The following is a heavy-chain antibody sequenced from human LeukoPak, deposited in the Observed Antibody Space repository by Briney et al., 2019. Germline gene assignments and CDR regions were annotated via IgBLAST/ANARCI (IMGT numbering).Heavy chain of an antibody. CDR1: GFTVSSNY. CDR2: ISYDGSNK. Sequence: TWGSLRLSCAASGFTVSSNYMSWVRQAPGKGLEWVAVISYDGSNKYYADSVKGRFTISRDNSKNTLYLQMNSLRAEDTAVYYCARGASMIVVVTPGAFDIWGQGTMVTVSS. J-gene: IGHJ3*02. CDR3: ARGASMIVVVTPGAFDI. D-gene: IGHD3-22*01. V-gene: IGHV3-30*03.